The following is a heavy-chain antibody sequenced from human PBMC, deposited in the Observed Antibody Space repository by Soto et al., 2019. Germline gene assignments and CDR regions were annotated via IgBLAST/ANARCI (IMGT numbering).Heavy chain of an antibody. Sequence: GGSLRLSCAASGFTFSSYGMHWVRQAPGKGLEWVAVISYDGSNKYYADSVKGRFTISRDNSKNTLYLQMNSLRAEDTAVYYCAKAFGRSSSWCLRIDYWGQGTLVTVSS. CDR1: GFTFSSYG. D-gene: IGHD6-13*01. J-gene: IGHJ4*02. CDR3: AKAFGRSSSWCLRIDY. V-gene: IGHV3-30*18. CDR2: ISYDGSNK.